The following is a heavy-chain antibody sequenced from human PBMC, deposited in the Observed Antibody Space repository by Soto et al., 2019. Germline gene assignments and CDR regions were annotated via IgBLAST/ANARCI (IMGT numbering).Heavy chain of an antibody. D-gene: IGHD3-9*01. CDR2: IRSKAYGGTT. Sequence: PGGSLRLSCTASGFTFGDYAMSWFRQAPGKGLEWVGFIRSKAYGGTTEYAASVKGRFTISRDDSKSIAYLQMNSLKTEDTAVYYCTKAWDYDILTGPGRPFDYWGQGTLVTVSS. V-gene: IGHV3-49*03. CDR1: GFTFGDYA. CDR3: TKAWDYDILTGPGRPFDY. J-gene: IGHJ4*02.